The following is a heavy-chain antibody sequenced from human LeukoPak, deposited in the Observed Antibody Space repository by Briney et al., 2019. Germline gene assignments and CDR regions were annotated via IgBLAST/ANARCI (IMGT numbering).Heavy chain of an antibody. V-gene: IGHV3-23*01. D-gene: IGHD3-10*01. J-gene: IGHJ6*03. CDR2: LSGGGSSGVST. CDR1: GFTFSSYA. Sequence: GGSLRLSCAASGFTFSSYAMTWVRQAPGKGLDWVSGLSGGGSSGVSTYYADSVKGRFTISRDNSKNTLYLQMNSLRAEDTAVYYCAKVHGSGSYYIYYYYMDVWGKGTTVTVSS. CDR3: AKVHGSGSYYIYYYYMDV.